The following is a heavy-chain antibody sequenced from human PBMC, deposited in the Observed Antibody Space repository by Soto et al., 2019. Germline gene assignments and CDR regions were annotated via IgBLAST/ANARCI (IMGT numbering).Heavy chain of an antibody. Sequence: QVQLQESGPGLVKPSETLSLTCTVSGGSISSYYWSWIRQPAGKGLEWIGRIYTSGSTNYNPSLKSRVTMSVDTSKNQFSLKLSSVTAADTAVYYCARGGRYSSSWYRGIDWFDPRGQGTLVTVSS. CDR3: ARGGRYSSSWYRGIDWFDP. J-gene: IGHJ5*02. D-gene: IGHD6-13*01. CDR2: IYTSGST. V-gene: IGHV4-4*07. CDR1: GGSISSYY.